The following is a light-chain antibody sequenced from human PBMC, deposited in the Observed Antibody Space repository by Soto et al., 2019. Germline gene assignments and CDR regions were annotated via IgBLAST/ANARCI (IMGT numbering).Light chain of an antibody. CDR1: QSISTY. Sequence: DIQMTQSPSSLSASVGDRVTLTCRASQSISTYLNWYQQKAGKAPNLLIYGASTLQSGVPSRFSGSGSGTDFTLTISSLQPEDFATYYCQQSYRIPRTFGQGTNLEIK. V-gene: IGKV1-39*01. J-gene: IGKJ2*01. CDR2: GAS. CDR3: QQSYRIPRT.